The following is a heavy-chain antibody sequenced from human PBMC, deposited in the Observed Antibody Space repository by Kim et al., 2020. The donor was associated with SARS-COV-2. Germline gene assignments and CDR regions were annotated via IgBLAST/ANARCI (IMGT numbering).Heavy chain of an antibody. V-gene: IGHV1-18*01. J-gene: IGHJ4*02. Sequence: ASVKVSCKASGDTSSTSGFSWVRQAPGQGLEWMGWINTKKGDTNYVQKFQDRVTMTTDSSTTAAYMELRRLKFDDTDVYYCVRGTWGDINDYWGQGTLVT. CDR2: INTKKGDT. D-gene: IGHD3-16*01. CDR1: GDTSSTSG. CDR3: VRGTWGDINDY.